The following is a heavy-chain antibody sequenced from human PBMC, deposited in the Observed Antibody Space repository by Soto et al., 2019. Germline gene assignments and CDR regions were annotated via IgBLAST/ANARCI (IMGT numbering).Heavy chain of an antibody. V-gene: IGHV3-23*01. CDR2: ISDSGGST. CDR3: AKAPSSSWWPFAY. J-gene: IGHJ4*02. D-gene: IGHD6-13*01. Sequence: EVQLLESGGGLVQPGGSLRLSCAASGFTFSSYAMSWVRQAPGKGLEWVSAISDSGGSTYYADSVKGRFTISRDNSKNTLYPQMNRLRAEDAAVYYCAKAPSSSWWPFAYWGQGTLVTVSS. CDR1: GFTFSSYA.